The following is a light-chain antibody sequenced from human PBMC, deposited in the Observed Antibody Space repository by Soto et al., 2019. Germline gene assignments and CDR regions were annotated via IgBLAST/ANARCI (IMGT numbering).Light chain of an antibody. Sequence: EMGLTQSRGTLSLSTGERRTLSGRASQSVSSSYLAWYQQKPGQAPRLLIYGASSRATGIQDRFSGSGSGTEFTLTLRSLQSEDFAVYYCDQYDGGPYTLGQGTKVDIK. J-gene: IGKJ2*01. CDR2: GAS. CDR3: DQYDGGPYT. V-gene: IGKV3-20*01. CDR1: QSVSSSY.